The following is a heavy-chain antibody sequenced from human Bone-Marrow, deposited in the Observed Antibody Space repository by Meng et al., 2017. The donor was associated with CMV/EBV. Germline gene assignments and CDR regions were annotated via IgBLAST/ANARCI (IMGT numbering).Heavy chain of an antibody. J-gene: IGHJ4*02. D-gene: IGHD5-18*01. CDR2: ISGSGGST. CDR3: ARTNTPMFTWGPYFDY. CDR1: GFTFSSYA. V-gene: IGHV3-23*01. Sequence: GESLKISCAASGFTFSSYAMSWVRQAPGKGLEWVSAISGSGGSTYYADSVKGRFTISRDNAKNSLYLQMNSLRAEDTAVYYCARTNTPMFTWGPYFDYWGQGTLVTVSS.